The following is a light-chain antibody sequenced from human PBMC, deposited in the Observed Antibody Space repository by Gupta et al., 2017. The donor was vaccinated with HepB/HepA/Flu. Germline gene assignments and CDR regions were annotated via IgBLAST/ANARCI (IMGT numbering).Light chain of an antibody. CDR3: QQRSSWPIT. Sequence: EIVLTQSPATLSLSPGERATLSCRASRSVSIYLAWYQQKPGQAPRPLIYDASNRATGIPARFSGSGSGTEFTLTISSREPEDTAVYYCQQRSSWPITFGGGTKVEIK. V-gene: IGKV3-11*01. CDR2: DAS. CDR1: RSVSIY. J-gene: IGKJ4*01.